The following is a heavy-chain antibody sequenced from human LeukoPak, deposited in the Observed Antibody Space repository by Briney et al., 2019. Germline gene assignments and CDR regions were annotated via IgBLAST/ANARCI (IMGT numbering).Heavy chain of an antibody. CDR2: IYSGGST. CDR3: ARGPGNYGDYVGYYGMDV. V-gene: IGHV3-66*02. Sequence: GGSLGLSCAASGFTVSSNYMSWVRQAPGKGLEWVSVIYSGGSTYYADSVKGRFTISRDNSKNTLYLQMNSLRAEDTAVYYCARGPGNYGDYVGYYGMDVWGQGTTVTVPS. D-gene: IGHD4-17*01. J-gene: IGHJ6*02. CDR1: GFTVSSNY.